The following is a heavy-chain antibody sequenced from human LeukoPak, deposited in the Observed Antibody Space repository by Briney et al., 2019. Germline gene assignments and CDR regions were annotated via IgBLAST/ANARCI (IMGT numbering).Heavy chain of an antibody. V-gene: IGHV3-74*01. J-gene: IGHJ4*02. D-gene: IGHD1-26*01. CDR1: GFTFSNYW. Sequence: GGSLRLSCAASGFTFSNYWMHWVRQAPGKGLVWVSRIHSDGSSTTSADSVKGRFTISRDNAENTLYLQMNSLRAEDTAVYYCVRDLGGRSGHWGQGTLVTVSS. CDR2: IHSDGSST. CDR3: VRDLGGRSGH.